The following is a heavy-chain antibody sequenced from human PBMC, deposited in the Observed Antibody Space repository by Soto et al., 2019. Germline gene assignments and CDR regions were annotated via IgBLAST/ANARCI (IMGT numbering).Heavy chain of an antibody. J-gene: IGHJ3*02. CDR2: IYYSGST. CDR1: GGSISSSSYY. Sequence: SETLSLTCTVSGGSISSSSYYWGWIRQPPGKGLEWIGSIYYSGSTYYNPSLKSRVTISVDTSKNQFSLKLSSVTAADTAVYYCARQNYDYVWGGGGVGDAFDIWGQGTMVTVSS. V-gene: IGHV4-39*01. CDR3: ARQNYDYVWGGGGVGDAFDI. D-gene: IGHD3-16*01.